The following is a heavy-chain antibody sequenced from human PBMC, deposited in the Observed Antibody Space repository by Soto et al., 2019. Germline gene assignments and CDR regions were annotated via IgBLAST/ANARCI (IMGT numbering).Heavy chain of an antibody. D-gene: IGHD6-6*01. J-gene: IGHJ3*02. CDR2: IYWSGDE. V-gene: IGHV2-5*01. Sequence: GPTLVNRTQTLTLTCSFAGFSLSTSGVGVGWIRQSPGKALEWLALIYWSGDEHYRPSLKSRLSITKDTSKNHVVLIMTNMDPVDTATYYCARGVATLPVFAFDIWGQGTMVTVSS. CDR3: ARGVATLPVFAFDI. CDR1: GFSLSTSGVG.